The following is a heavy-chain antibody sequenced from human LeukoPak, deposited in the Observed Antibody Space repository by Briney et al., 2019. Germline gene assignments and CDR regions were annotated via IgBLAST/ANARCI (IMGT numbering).Heavy chain of an antibody. V-gene: IGHV3-74*01. D-gene: IGHD3-22*01. CDR1: GFTFSSYW. CDR2: INSDGSST. Sequence: PGGSLRLSCAASGFTFSSYWMHWVRQAPGKGLVWVSCINSDGSSTSYADSVKGRFTISRDNAKNTLYLQMNSLRAEDTAVYYCARAGHYYDSSGPEDYWGQGTLVTVSS. CDR3: ARAGHYYDSSGPEDY. J-gene: IGHJ4*02.